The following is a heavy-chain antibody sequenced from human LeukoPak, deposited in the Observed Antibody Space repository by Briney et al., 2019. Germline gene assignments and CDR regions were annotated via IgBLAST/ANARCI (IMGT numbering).Heavy chain of an antibody. D-gene: IGHD2-15*01. Sequence: GGSLRLSCAASGFTFSSYVMSWVRQAPGKGLEWVSVIYSGGSTYYADSVKGRFTISRDNSKNTLYLQMNSLRAEDTAVYYCAREKDWYFDLWGRGTLVTVSS. CDR3: AREKDWYFDL. CDR2: IYSGGST. J-gene: IGHJ2*01. CDR1: GFTFSSYV. V-gene: IGHV3-53*01.